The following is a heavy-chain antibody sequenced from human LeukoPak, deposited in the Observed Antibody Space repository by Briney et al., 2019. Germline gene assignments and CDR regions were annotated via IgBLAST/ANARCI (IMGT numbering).Heavy chain of an antibody. J-gene: IGHJ4*02. Sequence: SGGSLRLYCAASGFTFSSYAMSWVRQAPGKGLEWVSAISGSGGSTYYADSVKGRFTISRDNSKNTLYPQMNSLRAEDTAVYYCAKYLLEVVTANPRPPFDYWGQGTLVTVSS. CDR3: AKYLLEVVTANPRPPFDY. CDR1: GFTFSSYA. V-gene: IGHV3-23*01. D-gene: IGHD2-21*02. CDR2: ISGSGGST.